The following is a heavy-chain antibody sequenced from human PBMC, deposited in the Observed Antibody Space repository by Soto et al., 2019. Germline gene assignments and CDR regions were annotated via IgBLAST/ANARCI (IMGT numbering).Heavy chain of an antibody. J-gene: IGHJ6*02. Sequence: SETLSLTCAVYGGSSSGYYWSWIRQPPGKGLEWIGEINHSGSTNYNPSLKSRVTISVDTSKNQFSLKLSSVTAADTAVYYCARGGRSYDFWSGYPFYNYYYYGMDVWGQGTTVTVSS. CDR3: ARGGRSYDFWSGYPFYNYYYYGMDV. D-gene: IGHD3-3*01. CDR1: GGSSSGYY. CDR2: INHSGST. V-gene: IGHV4-34*01.